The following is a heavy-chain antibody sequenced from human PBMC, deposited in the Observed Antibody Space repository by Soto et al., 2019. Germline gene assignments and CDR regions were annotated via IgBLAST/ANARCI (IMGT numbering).Heavy chain of an antibody. CDR1: GFTFSSYA. D-gene: IGHD2-15*01. CDR2: ISGSGGST. CDR3: AKADIVVVVAATPFDY. V-gene: IGHV3-23*01. J-gene: IGHJ4*02. Sequence: VGSLRLSCAASGFTFSSYAMSWVRQAPGKGLEWVSAISGSGGSTYYADSVKGRFTISRDNSKNTLYLQMNSLRAEDTAVYYCAKADIVVVVAATPFDYWGQGTLVTVSS.